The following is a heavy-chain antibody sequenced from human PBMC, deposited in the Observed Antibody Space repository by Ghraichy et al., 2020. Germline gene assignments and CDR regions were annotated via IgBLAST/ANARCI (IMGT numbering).Heavy chain of an antibody. Sequence: GGSLRLSCAASGFTFSSYGMHWVRQAPGKGLEWVAVIWYDGSNKYYAASVKGRFTISRDNSKNTLYLKMNSLRAEDTAVYYCARDQVAARDWYFDLWGRGTLVTVSS. CDR3: ARDQVAARDWYFDL. CDR2: IWYDGSNK. D-gene: IGHD2-15*01. J-gene: IGHJ2*01. V-gene: IGHV3-33*01. CDR1: GFTFSSYG.